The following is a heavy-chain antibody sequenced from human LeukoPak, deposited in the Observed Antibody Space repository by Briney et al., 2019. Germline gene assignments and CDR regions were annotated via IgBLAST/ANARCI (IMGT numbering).Heavy chain of an antibody. D-gene: IGHD3-22*01. CDR3: AKRGLAYYYDSSGPFYDY. Sequence: GGSLRLSCAASGFTFSSYAMSWVRQAPGKGLEWVSAISGSGGSTYYADSVKSRFTISRDNSKNTLYLQMNSLRAEDTAVYYCAKRGLAYYYDSSGPFYDYWGQGTLVTVSS. V-gene: IGHV3-23*01. J-gene: IGHJ4*02. CDR1: GFTFSSYA. CDR2: ISGSGGST.